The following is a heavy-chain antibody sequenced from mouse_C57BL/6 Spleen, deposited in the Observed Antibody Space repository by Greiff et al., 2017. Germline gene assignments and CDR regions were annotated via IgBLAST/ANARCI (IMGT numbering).Heavy chain of an antibody. V-gene: IGHV1-26*01. D-gene: IGHD2-3*01. Sequence: VQLQQSGPELVKPGASVKISCKASGYTFTDYYMNWVKQSHGKSLEWIGDINPNNGGTSYNQKFKGKATLTVDKSSSTAYMELRSLTSEDSAVYYCARREDGYRFAYWGQGTLVTVSA. J-gene: IGHJ3*01. CDR1: GYTFTDYY. CDR2: INPNNGGT. CDR3: ARREDGYRFAY.